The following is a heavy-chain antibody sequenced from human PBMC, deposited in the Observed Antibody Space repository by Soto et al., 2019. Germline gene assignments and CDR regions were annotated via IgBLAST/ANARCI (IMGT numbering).Heavy chain of an antibody. CDR2: IYYSGNT. J-gene: IGHJ5*02. Sequence: PSETLSLTCTVSGVSINSGGYYWSWIRQHPGKNLERIGYIYYSGNTNYNPSLESRVTISVDTSKNQFALKLSSVTAADTAVYYCARDCERIRGVIIHNWFDPWGQGTLVTVSS. CDR1: GVSINSGGYY. CDR3: ARDCERIRGVIIHNWFDP. V-gene: IGHV4-31*03. D-gene: IGHD3-10*01.